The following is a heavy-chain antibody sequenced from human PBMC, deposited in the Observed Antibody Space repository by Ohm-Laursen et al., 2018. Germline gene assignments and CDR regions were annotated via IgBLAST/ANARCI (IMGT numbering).Heavy chain of an antibody. CDR2: ISSSGSTI. Sequence: GSLRLSCAASGITFSDYYMSWIRQAPGKGLEWVSYISSSGSTIYYADSVKGRFTISRDNAKNSLYLQMNSLRAEDTAVYYCARDRYYDFWSGSKVLDYWGQGTLVTVSS. V-gene: IGHV3-11*01. CDR3: ARDRYYDFWSGSKVLDY. CDR1: GITFSDYY. D-gene: IGHD3-3*01. J-gene: IGHJ4*02.